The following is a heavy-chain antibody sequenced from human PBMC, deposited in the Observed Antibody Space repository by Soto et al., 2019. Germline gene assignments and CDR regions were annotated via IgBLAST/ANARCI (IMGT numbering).Heavy chain of an antibody. D-gene: IGHD3-10*01. V-gene: IGHV4-39*01. CDR3: ARLTSRGGNFDY. Sequence: SETLSLTCTVSGGSISSSSYYWGWVRQPPGKGLEWIGSIYYSGSTYYNPSLKSRVTISVDTSKNQFSLKLSSVTAADTAVYYCARLTSRGGNFDYWGQGTLVTVSS. CDR1: GGSISSSSYY. J-gene: IGHJ4*02. CDR2: IYYSGST.